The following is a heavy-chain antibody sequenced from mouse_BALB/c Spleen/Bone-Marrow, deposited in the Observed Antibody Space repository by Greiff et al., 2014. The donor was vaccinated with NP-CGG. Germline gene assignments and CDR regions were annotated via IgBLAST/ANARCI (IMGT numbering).Heavy chain of an antibody. J-gene: IGHJ4*01. CDR1: GYSFTDYD. Sequence: QVQLQQSGPELVTPGASVKLSCKASGYSFTDYDMHWVKQTPVHGLEWIGAIHPGSGGTAYNQKFKGKATLTADKSSSTAYMMLSSVTSEDSGVYCCVVVGSLYCYSLDYWGQGTTVPVSS. V-gene: IGHV1-15*01. CDR2: IHPGSGGT. CDR3: VVVGSLYCYSLDY. D-gene: IGHD1-3*01.